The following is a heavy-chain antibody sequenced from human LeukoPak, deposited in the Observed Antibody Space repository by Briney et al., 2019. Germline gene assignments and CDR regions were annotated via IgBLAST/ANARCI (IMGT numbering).Heavy chain of an antibody. Sequence: SEPPFLPCGVYGGSITKKNLCRWVRQPPGGGLEWIGEISLAGRTRYNPSLESRVSISIDESKNHLYLNLASVTAADTAVYFCSRESGPFCPFGHWGQGTLVAVTS. J-gene: IGHJ4*02. CDR1: GGSITKKNL. V-gene: IGHV4-4*02. CDR2: ISLAGRT. CDR3: SRESGPFCPFGH. D-gene: IGHD1-26*01.